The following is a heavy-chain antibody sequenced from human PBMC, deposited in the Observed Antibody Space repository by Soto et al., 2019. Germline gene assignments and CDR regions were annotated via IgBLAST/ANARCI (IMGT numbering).Heavy chain of an antibody. D-gene: IGHD3-10*02. CDR2: ISGSGGST. Sequence: EVQLLESGGGLVQPGGSLRLSCAASGFTFSSYAMSWVRQAPGKGLEWVSAISGSGGSTYYADSVKGRFTISRDNSKNTLYLQMNSLRAEDTAVYYCANSRKISTCYDYWGQGTLVTVSS. CDR1: GFTFSSYA. V-gene: IGHV3-23*01. J-gene: IGHJ4*02. CDR3: ANSRKISTCYDY.